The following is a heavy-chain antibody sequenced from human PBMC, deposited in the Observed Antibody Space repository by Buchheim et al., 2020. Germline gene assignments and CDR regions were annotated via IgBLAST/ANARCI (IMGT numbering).Heavy chain of an antibody. V-gene: IGHV3-30*18. CDR3: AKDVGRMDY. D-gene: IGHD1-26*01. Sequence: QVQLVESGGGVVQPGRSLRLSCAASGFTFSSYGMHWVRQAPGKGLEWVAVISYDGSNKYYADSVKGRFTISRDNSKNTLYLQMNSLRAEDTAVYYCAKDVGRMDYWGQGTL. J-gene: IGHJ4*02. CDR1: GFTFSSYG. CDR2: ISYDGSNK.